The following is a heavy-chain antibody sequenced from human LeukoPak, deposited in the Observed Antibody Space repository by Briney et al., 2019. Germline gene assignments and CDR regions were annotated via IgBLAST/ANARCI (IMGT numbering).Heavy chain of an antibody. V-gene: IGHV3-21*01. Sequence: PGGSLRLSCAASGFTFSSYSMNWVRQAPGKGLEWVSSISTGSGYIYYADSVKGRFAISRDNAKNSLYLQMNSLRAEDTAVYYCARAVGYYYGMDVWGQGTTVTVSS. CDR2: ISTGSGYI. J-gene: IGHJ6*02. CDR1: GFTFSSYS. CDR3: ARAVGYYYGMDV.